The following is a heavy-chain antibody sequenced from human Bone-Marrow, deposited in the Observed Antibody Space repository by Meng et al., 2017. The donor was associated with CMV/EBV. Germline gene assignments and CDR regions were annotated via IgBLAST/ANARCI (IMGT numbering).Heavy chain of an antibody. CDR1: GYTFTGYY. Sequence: QGKLVQAGGKVKKPGPSVKGSCKASGYTFTGYYMHWVRQAPGQGLEWMGWINPNSGGTNYAQKFQGRVTMTRDTSISTAYMELSRLRSDDTAVYYCARDKAGRTPFDYWGQGTLVTVSS. V-gene: IGHV1-2*02. CDR2: INPNSGGT. D-gene: IGHD1-14*01. CDR3: ARDKAGRTPFDY. J-gene: IGHJ4*02.